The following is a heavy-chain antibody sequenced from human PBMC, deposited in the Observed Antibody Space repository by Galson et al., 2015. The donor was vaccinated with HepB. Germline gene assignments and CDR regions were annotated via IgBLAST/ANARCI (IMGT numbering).Heavy chain of an antibody. Sequence: SETLSLTCTVAGGSITSSNYYWGWIRQPPGKGLEWNGSIYYTGSTYYHPSLKSRTTISVDTSKKQFSLNLSSVTAADAAVYYCARALDAAMVNHFLNGFDPWGQGTLVTVSS. CDR1: GGSITSSNYY. CDR3: ARALDAAMVNHFLNGFDP. CDR2: IYYTGST. V-gene: IGHV4-39*07. D-gene: IGHD5-18*01. J-gene: IGHJ5*02.